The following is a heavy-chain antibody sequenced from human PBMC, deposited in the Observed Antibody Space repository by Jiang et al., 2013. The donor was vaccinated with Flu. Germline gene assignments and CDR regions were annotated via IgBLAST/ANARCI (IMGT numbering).Heavy chain of an antibody. CDR3: ASGFSSRATNSSSNFDY. J-gene: IGHJ4*02. CDR2: IYYSGST. Sequence: GSGLVKPSETLSLTCTVSGGSISSSSYYWGWIRQPPGKGLEWIGSIYYSGSTYYNPSLKSRVTISVDTSKNQFSLKLSSVTAADTAVYYCASGFSSRATNSSSNFDYWGQGTLVTVSS. D-gene: IGHD6-6*01. CDR1: GGSISSSSYY. V-gene: IGHV4-39*01.